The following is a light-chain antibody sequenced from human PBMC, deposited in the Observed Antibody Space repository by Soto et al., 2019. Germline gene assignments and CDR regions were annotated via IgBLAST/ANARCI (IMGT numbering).Light chain of an antibody. CDR2: DAS. V-gene: IGKV1-33*01. J-gene: IGKJ4*01. CDR1: QDISNY. CDR3: QQYVKLPLT. Sequence: DIQMTQSPSSLSASVGDRVTITCQASQDISNYLNWYQQKPGKAPKLLIKDASNLETGVQSRFSGSGSGTSYPVHISSLQPEDLGACYCQQYVKLPLTCGGGNKGEIK.